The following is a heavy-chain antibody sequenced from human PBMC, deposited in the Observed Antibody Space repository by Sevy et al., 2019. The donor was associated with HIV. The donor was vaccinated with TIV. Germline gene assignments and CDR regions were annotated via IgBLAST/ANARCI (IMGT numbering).Heavy chain of an antibody. CDR1: GFTFSSYW. CDR3: AREDGLWFGELFHYYYGMDV. CDR2: IKQDGSEK. J-gene: IGHJ6*02. D-gene: IGHD3-10*01. Sequence: GGSLRLSCAASGFTFSSYWMSWVRQAPGKGLEWVANIKQDGSEKYYVDSVKGRFTISRDNAKNSRYLQMNSLRAEDTAVYYCAREDGLWFGELFHYYYGMDVWGQGTTVTVSS. V-gene: IGHV3-7*01.